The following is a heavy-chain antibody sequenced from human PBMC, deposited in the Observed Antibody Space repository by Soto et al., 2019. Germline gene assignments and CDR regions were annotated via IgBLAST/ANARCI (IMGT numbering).Heavy chain of an antibody. V-gene: IGHV4-31*03. Sequence: SLSVTCPVSGDSISSSSYYWSWIRQHPGKGLEWIGYIHYSGNTRYNPSLKSRLTISVDTSKNQFSLMLSSLTAADTAVYFCARERVPSSSTWYRYEYYGMDIWGQGTTVTVYS. CDR2: IHYSGNT. D-gene: IGHD6-13*01. J-gene: IGHJ6*02. CDR1: GDSISSSSYY. CDR3: ARERVPSSSTWYRYEYYGMDI.